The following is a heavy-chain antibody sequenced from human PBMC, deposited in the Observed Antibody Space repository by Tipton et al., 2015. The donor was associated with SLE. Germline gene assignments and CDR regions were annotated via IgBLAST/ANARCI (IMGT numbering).Heavy chain of an antibody. J-gene: IGHJ5*02. CDR2: IKQDGSEK. Sequence: SLRLSCVASGFTFSRYWMTWVRQAPGKGLEWVADIKQDGSEKYYADSVKGRFTISRDNAKNSLYLQMNSLRAEDMALYYCAKGSSSGWYLNWFDPWGQGTLVSVSS. D-gene: IGHD6-19*01. CDR3: AKGSSSGWYLNWFDP. V-gene: IGHV3-7*03. CDR1: GFTFSRYW.